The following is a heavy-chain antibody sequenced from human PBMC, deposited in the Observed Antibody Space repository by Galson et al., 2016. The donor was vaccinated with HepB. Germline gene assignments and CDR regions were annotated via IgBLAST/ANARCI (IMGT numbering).Heavy chain of an antibody. CDR3: AKSVLEYDILTGYYRRGADY. V-gene: IGHV3-23*01. J-gene: IGHJ4*02. CDR1: GFTFSSYA. CDR2: SGSGGPT. Sequence: SLRLSCAASGFTFSSYAMSWVRQAPGKGLEWVSSSGSGGPTYYADSVKGRFTISRDNSKKTLFLQMHSLSADDTAVYYCAKSVLEYDILTGYYRRGADYWGQGTLVTVSS. D-gene: IGHD3-9*01.